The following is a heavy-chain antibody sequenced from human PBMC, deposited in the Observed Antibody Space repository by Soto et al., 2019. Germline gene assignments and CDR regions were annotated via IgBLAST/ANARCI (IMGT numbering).Heavy chain of an antibody. D-gene: IGHD3-10*01. CDR3: TREGSAPYYYYGMDA. CDR1: GYTFTSYA. CDR2: INTHNGNT. Sequence: ASVKVSCKASGYTFTSYAMHWVRQAPGQGLEWMGWINTHNGNTNYSQNLQGRVIMTADTSTSTAYMELRSLRSDDTAIYYCTREGSAPYYYYGMDAWGQGTTVTVSS. J-gene: IGHJ6*02. V-gene: IGHV1-3*04.